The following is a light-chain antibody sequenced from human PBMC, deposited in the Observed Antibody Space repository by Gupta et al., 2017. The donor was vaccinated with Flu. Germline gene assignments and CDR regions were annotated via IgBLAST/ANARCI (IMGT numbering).Light chain of an antibody. J-gene: IGLJ1*01. CDR3: SSYTSGSTFYV. CDR2: DVT. CDR1: SSDVGRSAS. Sequence: QSALTQPASVSGSPGQSITISCCGTSSDVGRSASVSWYQQHPDKAPKLIIFDVTNRPSGVSSRFSGSKSGNTASLTISGLQAEDETDYYCSSYTSGSTFYVFGTGTKVTVL. V-gene: IGLV2-14*01.